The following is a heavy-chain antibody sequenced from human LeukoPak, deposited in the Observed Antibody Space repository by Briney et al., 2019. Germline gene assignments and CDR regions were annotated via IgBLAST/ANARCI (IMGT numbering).Heavy chain of an antibody. CDR1: AFTFSSYA. J-gene: IGHJ3*02. Sequence: GGSLRLSCAASAFTFSSYAMSWVRQAPGKGLDWVSTITPTGGNTFHADSVRGRFSISRDDSKNTLYLQMNSLRADDTAVYYCARETRGATGAFDIWGQGTMVTVSS. CDR2: ITPTGGNT. D-gene: IGHD1-26*01. CDR3: ARETRGATGAFDI. V-gene: IGHV3-23*01.